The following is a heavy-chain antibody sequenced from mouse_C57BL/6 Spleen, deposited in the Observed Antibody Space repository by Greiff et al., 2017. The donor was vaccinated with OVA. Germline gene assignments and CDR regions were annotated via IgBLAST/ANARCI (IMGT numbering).Heavy chain of an antibody. J-gene: IGHJ2*01. D-gene: IGHD2-2*01. CDR1: GYSITSGYY. CDR2: ISYDGSN. Sequence: EVQLQESGPGLVKPSQSLSLTCSVTGYSITSGYYWNWIRQFPGNKLEWMGYISYDGSNNYNPSLKNRISITRDTSKNQFFLKLNSVTTEDTATYYCARDGYDEGYWGQGTTLTVSS. V-gene: IGHV3-6*01. CDR3: ARDGYDEGY.